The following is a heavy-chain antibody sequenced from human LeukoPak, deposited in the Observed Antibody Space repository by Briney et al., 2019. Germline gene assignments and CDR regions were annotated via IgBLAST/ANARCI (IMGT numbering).Heavy chain of an antibody. Sequence: GGSLRLSCAPSGFTFSSIAMTWVRQAPGKGLEWVSGIRSNGDTTYNADSVKGRFTISRDNSKNTLYLQMNSLRVEDTAIYYCAKGQELDDGVFDSWGQGTLVTVSS. D-gene: IGHD1-1*01. J-gene: IGHJ4*02. V-gene: IGHV3-23*01. CDR3: AKGQELDDGVFDS. CDR1: GFTFSSIA. CDR2: IRSNGDTT.